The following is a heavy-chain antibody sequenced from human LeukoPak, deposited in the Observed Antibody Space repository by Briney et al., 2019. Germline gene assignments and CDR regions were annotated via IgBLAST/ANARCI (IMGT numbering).Heavy chain of an antibody. CDR2: ISGSGAST. D-gene: IGHD1-26*01. CDR1: EFSLSRNG. V-gene: IGHV3-23*01. CDR3: AKGRGSPFYFEY. Sequence: GGSLRLSCVASEFSLSRNGMHWVRQAPGKGLEWVSSISGSGASTYYADSVKGRLTISRDNSKNTLYLQMNSLRAEGTAVYYCAKGRGSPFYFEYWGQGTLVTVSS. J-gene: IGHJ4*02.